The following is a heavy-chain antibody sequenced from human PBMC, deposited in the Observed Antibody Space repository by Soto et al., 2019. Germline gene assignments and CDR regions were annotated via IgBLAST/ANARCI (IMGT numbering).Heavy chain of an antibody. Sequence: GASVKVSCKSSGGTFSSYAISWVRQAPGQGLEWMGGIIPIFGTANYAQKFQGRVTITADESTSTAYMELSSLRSEDTAVYYCARVQSRGVVAATPTARYYYGMDVWGQGTTVTVSS. CDR2: IIPIFGTA. J-gene: IGHJ6*02. D-gene: IGHD2-15*01. CDR3: ARVQSRGVVAATPTARYYYGMDV. CDR1: GGTFSSYA. V-gene: IGHV1-69*13.